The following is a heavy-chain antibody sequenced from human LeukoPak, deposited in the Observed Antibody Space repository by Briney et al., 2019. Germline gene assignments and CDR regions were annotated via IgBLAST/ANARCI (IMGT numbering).Heavy chain of an antibody. CDR1: GFTFSSYS. V-gene: IGHV3-48*02. D-gene: IGHD5-24*01. CDR2: ISSSSSTI. Sequence: GSLRLSCAASGFTFSSYSMNWVRQAPGKGLEWVSYISSSSSTIYYADSVKGRFTISRDNAKNSLYLQMNSLRDEDTAVYYCARDSGYWLATTTYDYYYGMDVWGQGTTVTVSS. CDR3: ARDSGYWLATTTYDYYYGMDV. J-gene: IGHJ6*02.